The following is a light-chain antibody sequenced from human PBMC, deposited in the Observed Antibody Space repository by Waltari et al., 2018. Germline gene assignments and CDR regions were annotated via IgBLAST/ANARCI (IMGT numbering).Light chain of an antibody. CDR1: QSVSRA. CDR2: GAS. V-gene: IGKV3-20*01. CDR3: KHYVRLPAT. Sequence: EIVLTQSPGSLSSSPGERVTLSCRASQSVSRALAWYQQKPGQPPRLLIFGASNRATGIPDRFSGSGSGTDFSLTISRLEPEDFAVYYCKHYVRLPATFGQGTKVEIK. J-gene: IGKJ1*01.